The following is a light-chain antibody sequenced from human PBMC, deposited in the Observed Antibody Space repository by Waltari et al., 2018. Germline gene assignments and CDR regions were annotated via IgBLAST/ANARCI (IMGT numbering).Light chain of an antibody. Sequence: EIVMTQTPLSLSVTPGQPASISCKSSQSLLHSDGKTYLYWNLPKPGQSPQLLLYEVASRFSGVPGRFSGSGSGTDFTLKISRVEAEDVGVYYCMQGGFTFGPGTKVDIK. CDR1: QSLLHSDGKTY. CDR3: MQGGFT. J-gene: IGKJ3*01. CDR2: EVA. V-gene: IGKV2-29*03.